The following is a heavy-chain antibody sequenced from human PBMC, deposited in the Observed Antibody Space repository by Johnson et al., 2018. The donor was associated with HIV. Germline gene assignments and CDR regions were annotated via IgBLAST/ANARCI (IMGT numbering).Heavy chain of an antibody. CDR3: ARDQFGTITTGGDGAFDI. Sequence: VQLVESGGGLVQPGGSLRLSCAASGFTFSSYWMHWVRQAPGKGLVWVSRINSAGSSPSYADSVKGRFTISRDSANNTLYLQMNSLRAEDTAVFYCARDQFGTITTGGDGAFDIWGQGTMVTVSS. J-gene: IGHJ3*02. CDR2: INSAGSSP. V-gene: IGHV3-74*01. D-gene: IGHD5-24*01. CDR1: GFTFSSYW.